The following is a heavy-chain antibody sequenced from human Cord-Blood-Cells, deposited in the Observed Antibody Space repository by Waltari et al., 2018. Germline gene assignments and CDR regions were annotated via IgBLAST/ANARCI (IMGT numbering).Heavy chain of an antibody. CDR2: ISGSGGST. CDR3: ASRPIVVVIAAYLDAFDI. V-gene: IGHV3-23*01. CDR1: GFTFSSYA. D-gene: IGHD2-21*01. Sequence: EVQLLESGGGLVQPGGSLRLSCAASGFTFSSYAISWVRPSPGKGLEWVSAISGSGGSTYYADSVKGRFTISRDNSKNTLYLQMNSLRAEDTAVYYCASRPIVVVIAAYLDAFDIWGQGTMVTVSS. J-gene: IGHJ3*02.